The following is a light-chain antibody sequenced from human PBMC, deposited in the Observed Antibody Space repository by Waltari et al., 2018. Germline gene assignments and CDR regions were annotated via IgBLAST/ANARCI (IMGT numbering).Light chain of an antibody. J-gene: IGLJ2*01. V-gene: IGLV3-21*02. CDR2: YDS. CDR1: LIENKR. CDR3: QVWDDSNNSGV. Sequence: SYVLTQTPSVSLAPGQTAIITCRGGLIENKRVNWYQLQPGPAPVLVMFYDSDRPPGIPDRFTGSNSGNTATLTISRVEDDDEADYVCQVWDDSNNSGVFGGGTKLTVL.